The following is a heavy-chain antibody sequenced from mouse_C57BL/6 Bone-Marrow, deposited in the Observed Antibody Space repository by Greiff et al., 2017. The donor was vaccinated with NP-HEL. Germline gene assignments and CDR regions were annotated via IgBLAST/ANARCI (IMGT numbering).Heavy chain of an antibody. J-gene: IGHJ2*01. V-gene: IGHV1-64*01. CDR3: AGGSTMRYYFDY. Sequence: QVQLQQPGAELVKPGASVKLSCKASGYTFTSYWMHWVKQRPGQGLEWIGMIHPNSGSTNYNEKFKAKATLTVDKSSSTAYMQLKSLTSEDSAVYYCAGGSTMRYYFDYWGQGTTLTVSS. CDR2: IHPNSGST. CDR1: GYTFTSYW. D-gene: IGHD2-4*01.